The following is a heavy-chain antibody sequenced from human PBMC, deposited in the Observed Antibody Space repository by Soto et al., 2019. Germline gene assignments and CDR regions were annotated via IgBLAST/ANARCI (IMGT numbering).Heavy chain of an antibody. CDR1: GYTFTSYA. Sequence: GASVKVSCKASGYTFTSYAMHWVRHAPGQRIEWMGWINAGNGNTKYSQKFQGRVTITRDTSASTAYMELRSLRSNDTAVYYCARGYCSGGSCYHFDLWGQGTLGTVSS. CDR2: INAGNGNT. J-gene: IGHJ4*02. V-gene: IGHV1-3*01. D-gene: IGHD2-15*01. CDR3: ARGYCSGGSCYHFDL.